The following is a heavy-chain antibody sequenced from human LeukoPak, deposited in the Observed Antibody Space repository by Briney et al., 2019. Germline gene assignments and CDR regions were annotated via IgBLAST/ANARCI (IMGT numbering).Heavy chain of an antibody. CDR1: GGSISSSSYY. Sequence: KPSETLSLTCTVSGGSISSSSYYWGWIRQPPGKGLEWIGSIYYSGSTYYNPSLKSRVTISVDTSKNQFSLKLSSVTAADTAVYYCARDYRFGNYGMDVWGQGTTVTVSS. V-gene: IGHV4-39*07. CDR2: IYYSGST. J-gene: IGHJ6*02. D-gene: IGHD3-10*01. CDR3: ARDYRFGNYGMDV.